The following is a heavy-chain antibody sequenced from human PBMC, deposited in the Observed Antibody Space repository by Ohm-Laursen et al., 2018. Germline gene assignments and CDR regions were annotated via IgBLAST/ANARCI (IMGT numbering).Heavy chain of an antibody. CDR1: GAPISTHY. J-gene: IGHJ3*02. V-gene: IGHV4-59*11. CDR2: IYYSGTT. CDR3: ARRGHAFDI. Sequence: GTLSLTCTVSGAPISTHYWGWIRQPPGKGLEWIGYIYYSGTTNYNPSLKSRVTISLNTSKNQFSLKLSSVTAADTAVYYCARRGHAFDIWGQGTMVTVSS.